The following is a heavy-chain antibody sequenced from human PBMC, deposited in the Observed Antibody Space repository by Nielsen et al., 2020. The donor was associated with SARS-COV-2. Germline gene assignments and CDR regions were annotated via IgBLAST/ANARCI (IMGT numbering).Heavy chain of an antibody. CDR1: GFTFSSYA. CDR2: IYSGGGST. V-gene: IGHV3-23*03. CDR3: ASNKGYGGQSGHDC. Sequence: GGSLRLSCAASGFTFSSYAMNWVRQAPGKGLEWVSIIYSGGGSTYYADSVKGRFTISRDNSKNTLYLQMNNLRAEDTAVYYCASNKGYGGQSGHDCWGQGTLVTVSS. J-gene: IGHJ4*02. D-gene: IGHD4-23*01.